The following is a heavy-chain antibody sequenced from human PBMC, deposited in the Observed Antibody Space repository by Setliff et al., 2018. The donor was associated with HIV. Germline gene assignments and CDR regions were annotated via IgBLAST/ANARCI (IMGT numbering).Heavy chain of an antibody. Sequence: ASVKVSCKASGYTFSTYGISWVRQAPGQGLEWMGWISAHNDVTHYAQHLQGRVTMTTDTSTSTAYMELRSLRSDDTAVYYCAREPGIAAAGYGMDVWGQGTTVTVSS. J-gene: IGHJ6*02. V-gene: IGHV1-18*01. CDR3: AREPGIAAAGYGMDV. CDR1: GYTFSTYG. D-gene: IGHD6-13*01. CDR2: ISAHNDVT.